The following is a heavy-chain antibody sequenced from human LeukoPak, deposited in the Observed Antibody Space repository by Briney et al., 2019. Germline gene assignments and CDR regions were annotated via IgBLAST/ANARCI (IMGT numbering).Heavy chain of an antibody. Sequence: ASVKVSCKASGHTFTSYYMHWAPQAPGQGLEWMGIINPSGGSTSYAQKFQGRVTMTRDTSTSTAYMEQSSLRSEDTAVYYCARESLSYYDSSGYSRFDYWGQGTLVTVSS. CDR1: GHTFTSYY. D-gene: IGHD3-22*01. V-gene: IGHV1-46*01. CDR2: INPSGGST. J-gene: IGHJ4*02. CDR3: ARESLSYYDSSGYSRFDY.